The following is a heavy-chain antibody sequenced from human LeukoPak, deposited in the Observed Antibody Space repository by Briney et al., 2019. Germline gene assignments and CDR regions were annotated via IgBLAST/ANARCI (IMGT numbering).Heavy chain of an antibody. J-gene: IGHJ4*02. D-gene: IGHD4-17*01. CDR3: ARDGYGDYGPFDY. V-gene: IGHV3-53*01. CDR1: GFTVSSNY. Sequence: GGSLRLSCAASGFTVSSNYMSWVRQAPGKGLEWVSVIYSGGSTYYADSVKGRFTISRYNSKNTLYLQMNSLRAEDTAVYYCARDGYGDYGPFDYWGQGTLVTVSS. CDR2: IYSGGST.